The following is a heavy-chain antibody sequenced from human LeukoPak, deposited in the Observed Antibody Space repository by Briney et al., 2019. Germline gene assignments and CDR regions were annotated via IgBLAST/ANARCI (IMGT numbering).Heavy chain of an antibody. CDR1: GGSFSGYY. Sequence: SETLSLTCAVYGGSFSGYYWSWIRQPPGKGLEWIGEINHSGSTNYNPSLKSRDTISVDTSKNQFSLKLSSVTAADTAVYYCARGRRSSGWYGYWGQGTLVTVSS. J-gene: IGHJ4*02. CDR3: ARGRRSSGWYGY. CDR2: INHSGST. V-gene: IGHV4-34*01. D-gene: IGHD6-19*01.